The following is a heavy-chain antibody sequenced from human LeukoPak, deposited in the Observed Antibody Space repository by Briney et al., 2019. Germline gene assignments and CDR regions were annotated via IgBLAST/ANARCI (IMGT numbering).Heavy chain of an antibody. D-gene: IGHD1-26*01. CDR1: GYSISSGYY. CDR2: IYHSGST. V-gene: IGHV4-38-2*02. Sequence: SETLSLTCTVSGYSISSGYYWGWIRQPPGKGLEWIGSIYHSGSTYYNPSLKSRVTISVDTSKNQFSLKLSSVTAADTAVYYCARYRWELLPLDYWGQGTLVTVSS. CDR3: ARYRWELLPLDY. J-gene: IGHJ4*02.